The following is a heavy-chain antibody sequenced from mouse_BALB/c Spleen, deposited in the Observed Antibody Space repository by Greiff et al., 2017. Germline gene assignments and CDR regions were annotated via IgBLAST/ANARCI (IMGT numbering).Heavy chain of an antibody. CDR1: GYTFTSYN. Sequence: LQQPGAELVKPGASVKMSCKASGYTFTSYNMHWVKQTPGQGLEWIGAIYPGNGDTSYNQKFKGKATLTADKSSSTAYMQLSSLTSEDSAVYYCARALLGYAMDYWGQGTSVTVSS. CDR3: ARALLGYAMDY. J-gene: IGHJ4*01. CDR2: IYPGNGDT. V-gene: IGHV1-12*01. D-gene: IGHD2-12*01.